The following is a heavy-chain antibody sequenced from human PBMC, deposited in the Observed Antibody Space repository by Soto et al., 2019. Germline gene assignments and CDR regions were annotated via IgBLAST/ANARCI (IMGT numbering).Heavy chain of an antibody. CDR1: GFTFSSYA. CDR3: AKDQVATPLGYYGMDV. D-gene: IGHD5-12*01. J-gene: IGHJ6*02. V-gene: IGHV3-23*01. Sequence: GGSLRLSCAASGFTFSSYAVSWVRQAPGKGLEWVSAISGSGGSTYYADSVKGRFTISRDNSKNTLYLQMNSLRAEDTAVYYCAKDQVATPLGYYGMDVWGQGTTVTVSS. CDR2: ISGSGGST.